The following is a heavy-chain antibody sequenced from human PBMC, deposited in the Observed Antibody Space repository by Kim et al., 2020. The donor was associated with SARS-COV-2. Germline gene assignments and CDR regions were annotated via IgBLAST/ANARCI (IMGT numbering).Heavy chain of an antibody. V-gene: IGHV1-3*01. Sequence: ASVKVSCKASGYTFTSYAMHWVRQAPGQRLEWMGWINAGNGNTKYSQKFQGRVTITRDTSASTAYMELSSLRSEDTAVYYCARAPFGVVIIYDYWGQGTLVTVSS. CDR3: ARAPFGVVIIYDY. J-gene: IGHJ4*02. D-gene: IGHD3-3*01. CDR1: GYTFTSYA. CDR2: INAGNGNT.